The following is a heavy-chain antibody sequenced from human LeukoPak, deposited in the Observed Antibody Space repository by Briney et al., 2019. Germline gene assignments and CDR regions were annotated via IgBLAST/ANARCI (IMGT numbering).Heavy chain of an antibody. V-gene: IGHV3-23*01. Sequence: GGSLRLSCAASGFTFSSYAMSWVRQAPGKGLEWVSAISGSGGSTYYADSVKGRFTISRDNSKNTLYLQMNSLRAEDTAVYYCARVVIYDYGDQRTLGEMDVWGQGTTVTVSS. CDR2: ISGSGGST. CDR1: GFTFSSYA. J-gene: IGHJ6*02. D-gene: IGHD4-17*01. CDR3: ARVVIYDYGDQRTLGEMDV.